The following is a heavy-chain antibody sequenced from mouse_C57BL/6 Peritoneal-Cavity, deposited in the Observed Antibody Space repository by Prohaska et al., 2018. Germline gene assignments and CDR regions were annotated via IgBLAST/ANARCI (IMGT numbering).Heavy chain of an antibody. CDR1: GFTFSDYG. CDR3: ATPYYGSSSYWYFDV. Sequence: EVQLVGSGGGLVKPGGSLKLSCAASGFTFSDYGMHWVRQAPEKGLELVAYSSSGSRTIYYADTVKGRFTISRDNAKNTLFLQMTSLRSEDTAMYYCATPYYGSSSYWYFDVWGTGTTVTVSS. D-gene: IGHD1-1*01. CDR2: SSSGSRTI. J-gene: IGHJ1*03. V-gene: IGHV5-17*01.